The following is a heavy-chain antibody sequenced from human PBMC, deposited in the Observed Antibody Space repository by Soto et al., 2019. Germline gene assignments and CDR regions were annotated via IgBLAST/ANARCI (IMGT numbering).Heavy chain of an antibody. V-gene: IGHV3-23*01. Sequence: GWSLRLSCAASGFTFSSYAMSWVRQAPGKGLEWVSAISGSGGSTYYADSVKGRFTISRDNSKNTLYLQMNSLRAEDTAVYYCAKGRRESPHFDYWGQGTLVTVSS. CDR2: ISGSGGST. CDR3: AKGRRESPHFDY. CDR1: GFTFSSYA. J-gene: IGHJ4*02.